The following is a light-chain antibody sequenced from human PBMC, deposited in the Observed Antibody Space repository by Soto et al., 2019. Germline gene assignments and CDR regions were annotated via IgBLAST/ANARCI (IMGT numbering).Light chain of an antibody. CDR3: QQLNTYPFT. CDR2: AAS. J-gene: IGKJ3*01. V-gene: IGKV1-9*01. Sequence: DMPLTQSPSFLSASVGDRVTITCRASQTINTFLAWYQQKPGKAPNLLIFAASTLLGGVPSRFSGSGSGTEFSLTISSLQPEDFATYYCQQLNTYPFTFGPGTKVEI. CDR1: QTINTF.